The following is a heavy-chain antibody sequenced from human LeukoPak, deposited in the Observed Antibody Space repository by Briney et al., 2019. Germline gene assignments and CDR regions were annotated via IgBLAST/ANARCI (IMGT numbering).Heavy chain of an antibody. CDR3: ARLTYYYDSSGYSNFDY. J-gene: IGHJ4*02. V-gene: IGHV5-51*01. Sequence: GGALQISCWGACYCFTSYWIGWGRRMPGKGVEGMGIIYPGDSDTRYSPSFEGQVTISADKSISTAYLQWSSLKASDAAMYYCARLTYYYDSSGYSNFDYRGQGTLVPVS. CDR2: IYPGDSDT. D-gene: IGHD3-22*01. CDR1: CYCFTSYW.